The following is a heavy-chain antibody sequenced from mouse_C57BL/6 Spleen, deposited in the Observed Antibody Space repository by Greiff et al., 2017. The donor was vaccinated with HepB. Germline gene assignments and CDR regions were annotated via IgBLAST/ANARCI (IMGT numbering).Heavy chain of an antibody. Sequence: EVQRVESGGGLVKPGGSLKLSCAASGFTFSDYGMHWVRQAPEQGLEWVAYISSGSSTIYYADTVKGRFTISRDNAKNTLFLQMTSLRSEDTAMYYCAMKGSSHWYFDVWGTGTTVTVSS. J-gene: IGHJ1*03. D-gene: IGHD1-1*01. V-gene: IGHV5-17*01. CDR2: ISSGSSTI. CDR1: GFTFSDYG. CDR3: AMKGSSHWYFDV.